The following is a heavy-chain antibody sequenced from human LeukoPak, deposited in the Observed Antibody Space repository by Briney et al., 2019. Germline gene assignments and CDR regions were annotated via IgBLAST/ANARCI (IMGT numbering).Heavy chain of an antibody. Sequence: ASVKVSCKASGYTFTSYDINWVRQATGQGLEWMGWMNPNSGNTGYAQKFQGRVTITRNTSISTAYMELSSLRSEDTAVYYCARGRISTVVSHGGWFDPWGQGTLVTVSS. CDR2: MNPNSGNT. CDR1: GYTFTSYD. CDR3: ARGRISTVVSHGGWFDP. D-gene: IGHD4-23*01. J-gene: IGHJ5*02. V-gene: IGHV1-8*03.